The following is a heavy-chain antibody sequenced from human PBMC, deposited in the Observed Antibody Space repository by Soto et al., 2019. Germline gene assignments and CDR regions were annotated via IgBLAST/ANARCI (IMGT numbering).Heavy chain of an antibody. Sequence: QVQLAQSGAEEKKPGASVKVSCKASGYTFTSHAMHWVRQAPGQRLEWMGWINAGNGNTKYSQKFQGRVTITTDTSXCTAYMELSSLRSEDTAVYYCARDGIAAAGTSWFDPWGQGTLVTVSS. CDR2: INAGNGNT. V-gene: IGHV1-3*05. D-gene: IGHD6-13*01. CDR3: ARDGIAAAGTSWFDP. J-gene: IGHJ5*02. CDR1: GYTFTSHA.